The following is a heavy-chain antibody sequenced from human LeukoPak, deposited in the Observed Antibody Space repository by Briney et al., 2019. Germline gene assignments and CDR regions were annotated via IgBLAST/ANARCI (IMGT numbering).Heavy chain of an antibody. D-gene: IGHD6-19*01. V-gene: IGHV4-39*01. CDR3: AKISSGWYDYYYGMDV. CDR1: GGSISSSSYY. J-gene: IGHJ6*02. CDR2: IYYSGST. Sequence: SETLSLTCTVSGGSISSSSYYWGWIRQPPGKGLEWIGSIYYSGSTYYNPSLKSRVTISVDTSMNQFSLKLSSVTAADTAVYYCAKISSGWYDYYYGMDVWGQGTTVTVSS.